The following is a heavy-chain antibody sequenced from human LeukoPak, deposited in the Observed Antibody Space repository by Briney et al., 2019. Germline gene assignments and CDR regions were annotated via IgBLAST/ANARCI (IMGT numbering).Heavy chain of an antibody. D-gene: IGHD2-15*01. V-gene: IGHV1-46*01. CDR1: GYTFTSYG. CDR3: ARDNCSGGSCYGYMDV. Sequence: ASVKVSCKASGYTFTSYGISWVRQAPGQGLEWMGIINPSGGSTSYAQKFQGRVTMTRDTSTSTVYMELSSLRSEDTAVYYCARDNCSGGSCYGYMDVWGKGTTVTISS. CDR2: INPSGGST. J-gene: IGHJ6*03.